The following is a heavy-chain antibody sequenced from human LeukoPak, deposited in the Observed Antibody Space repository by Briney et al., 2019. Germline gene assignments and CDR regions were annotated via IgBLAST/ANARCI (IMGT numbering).Heavy chain of an antibody. V-gene: IGHV3-43D*03. CDR1: GVNLNDYA. CDR3: AKDRGDGYNTETGFDY. J-gene: IGHJ4*02. Sequence: SGGSLRLSCAASGVNLNDYAMHWVRQAPGKGLEWVSLISWDGITTYSADSVKGRFTISRDNSKNSLFLQMNSLRLEDTAFYYCAKDRGDGYNTETGFDYWGQGTLVTVSS. CDR2: ISWDGITT. D-gene: IGHD5-24*01.